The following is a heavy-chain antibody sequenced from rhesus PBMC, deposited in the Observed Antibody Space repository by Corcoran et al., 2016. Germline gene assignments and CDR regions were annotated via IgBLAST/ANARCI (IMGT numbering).Heavy chain of an antibody. CDR2: ISDTGGNT. J-gene: IGHJ4*01. Sequence: EVQLVETVGGLVQPGGSLNLSCTASGFTFTTYGMNWVRQAPGKGLKWVSTISDTGGNTYYADSVKGRFTISRDKAKNTLSLQMNSLRTEDTAVYFCAKDHGGRYPEDWGQGVLVTVSS. D-gene: IGHD4-29*01. V-gene: IGHV3S5*01. CDR3: AKDHGGRYPED. CDR1: GFTFTTYG.